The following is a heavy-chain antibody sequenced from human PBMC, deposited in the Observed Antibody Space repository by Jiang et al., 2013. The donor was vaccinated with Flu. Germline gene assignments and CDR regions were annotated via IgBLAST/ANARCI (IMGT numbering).Heavy chain of an antibody. CDR1: GGSISSYY. V-gene: IGHV4-59*08. J-gene: IGHJ4*02. CDR3: ARGQSYGSGSYYGYYFDY. Sequence: GLVRPSETLSLTCTVSGGSISSYYWSWIRQPPGKGLEWIGYIYYSGSTNYNPSLKSRVTISVDTSKNQFSLKLSSVTAADTAVYYCARGQSYGSGSYYGYYFDYWGQGTLVTVSS. CDR2: IYYSGST. D-gene: IGHD3-10*01.